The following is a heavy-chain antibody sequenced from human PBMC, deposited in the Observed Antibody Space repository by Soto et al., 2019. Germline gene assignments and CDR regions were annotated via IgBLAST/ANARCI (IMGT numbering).Heavy chain of an antibody. V-gene: IGHV3-7*03. J-gene: IGHJ3*02. D-gene: IGHD1-26*01. CDR1: GFTFSSYW. Sequence: HPGGSLRLSCAASGFTFSSYWMSWVRQAPGKGLEWVANIKQDGSEKYYVDSVKGRFTISRDNAKNSLYLQMNSLRAEDTAVYYCARDPSGSYYGGAAFDIWGQGTMVTVSS. CDR3: ARDPSGSYYGGAAFDI. CDR2: IKQDGSEK.